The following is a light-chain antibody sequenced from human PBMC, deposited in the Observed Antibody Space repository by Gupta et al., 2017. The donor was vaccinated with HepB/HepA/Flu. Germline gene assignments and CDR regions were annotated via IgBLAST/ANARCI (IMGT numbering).Light chain of an antibody. Sequence: DIQMTQSPSSVSASVGDRVTITCRASQEISSSLAWYQQKPGQAPKLLIYGATTLQNGVPSTFSGSGSGTDFTLTISSLQPEDFATYFYQQAHSFPFTFGQGTKLEI. J-gene: IGKJ2*01. CDR1: QEISSS. V-gene: IGKV1D-12*01. CDR3: QQAHSFPFT. CDR2: GAT.